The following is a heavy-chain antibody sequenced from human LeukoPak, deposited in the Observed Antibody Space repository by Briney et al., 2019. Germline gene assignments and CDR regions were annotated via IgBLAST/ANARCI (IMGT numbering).Heavy chain of an antibody. CDR2: INHSGST. V-gene: IGHV4-34*01. J-gene: IGHJ4*02. Sequence: PSETLSLTCAVYGGSFSGYYWSWIRQPPGKGLEWIGEINHSGSTNYNPSLKSRVTISVDTSKNQFSLKLSSVTAADTAVYYCARGRAYYYDSSGVDYWGQGTLVTVSS. CDR3: ARGRAYYYDSSGVDY. D-gene: IGHD3-22*01. CDR1: GGSFSGYY.